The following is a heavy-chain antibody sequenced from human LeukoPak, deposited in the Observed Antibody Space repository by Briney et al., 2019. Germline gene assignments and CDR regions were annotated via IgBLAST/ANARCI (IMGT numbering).Heavy chain of an antibody. CDR2: ISWNSGSI. Sequence: GGSLRLSCAASGFTFDDYAMHWVRQAPGKGLEWVSGISWNSGSIGYADSVKGRFTISRDNAKNSLYLQMNSLRAEDTALYYCAKDIFGDYDILTGYYGFDYWGQGTLVTVSS. V-gene: IGHV3-9*01. CDR3: AKDIFGDYDILTGYYGFDY. J-gene: IGHJ4*02. D-gene: IGHD3-9*01. CDR1: GFTFDDYA.